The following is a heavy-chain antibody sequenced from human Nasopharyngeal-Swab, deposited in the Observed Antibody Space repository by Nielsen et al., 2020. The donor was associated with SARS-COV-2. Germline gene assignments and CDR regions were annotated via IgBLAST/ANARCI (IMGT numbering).Heavy chain of an antibody. D-gene: IGHD3-22*01. CDR2: IKQDGSEK. V-gene: IGHV3-7*01. CDR1: GFTFSSYG. CDR3: ARGQYYDSSGYYYYGMDV. J-gene: IGHJ6*02. Sequence: GGSLRLSCAASGFTFSSYGMHWVRQAPGKGLEWVANIKQDGSEKYYVDSVKGRFTISRDNAKNSLYLQMNSLRAEDTAVYYCARGQYYDSSGYYYYGMDVWGQGTTVTVSS.